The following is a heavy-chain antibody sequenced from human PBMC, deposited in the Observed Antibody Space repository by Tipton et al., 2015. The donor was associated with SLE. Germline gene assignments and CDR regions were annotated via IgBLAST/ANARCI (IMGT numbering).Heavy chain of an antibody. Sequence: TLSLTCAVSGYSISTGYYWGWIRQPPGKGLEWIASIYHSGSTYYNPSLKSRVTISLDTSKNHFSLKMNSVTAADTAMYYCARDSAVNFWYFDLWGRGTLVTVSS. CDR2: IYHSGST. CDR3: ARDSAVNFWYFDL. D-gene: IGHD3/OR15-3a*01. CDR1: GYSISTGYY. V-gene: IGHV4-38-2*01. J-gene: IGHJ2*01.